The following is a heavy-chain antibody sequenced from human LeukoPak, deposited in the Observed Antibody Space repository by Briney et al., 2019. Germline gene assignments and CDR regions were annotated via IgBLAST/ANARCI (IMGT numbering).Heavy chain of an antibody. CDR1: GGSISSNTYF. Sequence: SETLSLTCNVSGGSISSNTYFWGWIRRPPGKGLEWIGSIRYSGSTYYNPSLKSRVTISVDTSKNQFSLNLSSLTAADSAVYYCATSDTVSTYNWFDPWGQGTLVTVS. CDR3: ATSDTVSTYNWFDP. J-gene: IGHJ5*02. D-gene: IGHD5/OR15-5a*01. V-gene: IGHV4-39*01. CDR2: IRYSGST.